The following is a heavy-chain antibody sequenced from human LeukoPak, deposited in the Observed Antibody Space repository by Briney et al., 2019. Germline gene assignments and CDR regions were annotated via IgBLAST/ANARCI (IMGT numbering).Heavy chain of an antibody. V-gene: IGHV3-48*03. CDR2: ISPSGSSI. Sequence: GGSLRLSCAASGFTFSSYEMNWVRQAPGKGLEWVSYISPSGSSIYYADSVKGRFTISRDNAKNSLFPQMNSLRAEDTAVYYCASGGRISSWGQGTLVTVSS. CDR3: ASGGRISS. J-gene: IGHJ4*02. CDR1: GFTFSSYE. D-gene: IGHD3-16*01.